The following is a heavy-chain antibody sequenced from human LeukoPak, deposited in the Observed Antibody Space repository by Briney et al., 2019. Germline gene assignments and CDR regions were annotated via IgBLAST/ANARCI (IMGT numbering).Heavy chain of an antibody. CDR3: ARAPSEIGGYYPEYFRH. D-gene: IGHD3-22*01. CDR1: GFTFSNYW. CDR2: IKSDERT. J-gene: IGHJ1*01. V-gene: IGHV3-74*01. Sequence: QPGGSLRLSCAAAGFTFSNYWMHWVRQAPGKGLVWVSRIKSDERTNYADSVKGRFTISRDNAKNTVSLQMNSLRAEDTGVYYCARAPSEIGGYYPEYFRHWGQGTLVTVSS.